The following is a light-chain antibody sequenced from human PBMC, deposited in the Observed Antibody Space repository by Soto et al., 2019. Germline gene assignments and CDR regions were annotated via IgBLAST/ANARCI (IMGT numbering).Light chain of an antibody. CDR1: VSNIGKNS. J-gene: IGLJ2*01. V-gene: IGLV1-51*01. CDR3: GTWDSTLSAGV. Sequence: QSVLAQPPSVSAAPGQKVTISCSGSVSNIGKNSVSWYQQLPGTAPKLLIYDNNKRPSGLPDRFSGSKSGTSATLGITGLQTGDEADYYCGTWDSTLSAGVFGGGTKVTVL. CDR2: DNN.